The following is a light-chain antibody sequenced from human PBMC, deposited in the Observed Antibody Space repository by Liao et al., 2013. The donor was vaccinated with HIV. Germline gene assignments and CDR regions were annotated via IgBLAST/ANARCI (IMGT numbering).Light chain of an antibody. Sequence: SYDLTQPPSVSVSPGQTATITCSGDKLGDKFVSWYQQRPGQSPVLVIYQDTKRPSGIPERFSGSSSGTTVTLTISGVQAEDEADYYCQSADSSGTPYVV. CDR2: QDT. CDR1: KLGDKF. V-gene: IGLV3-25*03. CDR3: QSADSSGTPYVV. J-gene: IGLJ2*01.